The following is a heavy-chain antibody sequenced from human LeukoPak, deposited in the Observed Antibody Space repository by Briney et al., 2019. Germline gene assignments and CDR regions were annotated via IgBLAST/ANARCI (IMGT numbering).Heavy chain of an antibody. J-gene: IGHJ5*02. Sequence: ASVKVSCKASGYTFTSYGISWVRQAPGQGLEWMGWISAYNGNTNYAQKRQGRVTMTTDTSTSTAYMELRSLRSDDTAVYFCARDNYYGSGSPSFDPWGQGTLVTVSS. CDR1: GYTFTSYG. V-gene: IGHV1-18*01. D-gene: IGHD3-10*01. CDR3: ARDNYYGSGSPSFDP. CDR2: ISAYNGNT.